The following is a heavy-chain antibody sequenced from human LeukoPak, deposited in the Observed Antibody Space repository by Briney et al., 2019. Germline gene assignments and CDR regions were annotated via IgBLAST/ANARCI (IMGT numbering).Heavy chain of an antibody. CDR2: ISAYNGNT. CDR1: GYTFTGYY. Sequence: SVKVSCKASGYTFTGYYMHWVRQAPGQGLEWMGWISAYNGNTNYAQKLQGRVTMTTDTSTSTAYMELRSLRSDDTAVYYCARTTRGGYSYGYSLIFDYWGQGTLVTVSS. D-gene: IGHD5-18*01. J-gene: IGHJ4*02. V-gene: IGHV1-18*04. CDR3: ARTTRGGYSYGYSLIFDY.